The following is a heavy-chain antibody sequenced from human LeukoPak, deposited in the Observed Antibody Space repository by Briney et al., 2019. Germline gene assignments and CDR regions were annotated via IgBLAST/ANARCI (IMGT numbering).Heavy chain of an antibody. D-gene: IGHD3-3*01. CDR2: TRHSGGT. V-gene: IGHV4-34*01. CDR3: TRNGMSGFAFDP. Sequence: TRSPTCVVDAPSPGGFYCGWVRHLPGKGREWNGETRHSGGTNYNPSLKSRVTISADSPRSHFSLRLSSVTAADTAVYYCTRNGMSGFAFDPWGQGTLVTVSS. CDR1: APSPGGFY. J-gene: IGHJ5*02.